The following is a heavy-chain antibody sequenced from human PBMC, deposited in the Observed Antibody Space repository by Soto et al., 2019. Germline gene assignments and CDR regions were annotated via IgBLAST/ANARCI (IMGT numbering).Heavy chain of an antibody. CDR2: INWNGGST. D-gene: IGHD6-13*01. CDR3: ARGPVDSLAAADSDAFDI. V-gene: IGHV3-20*04. CDR1: GFTFDDYG. Sequence: EVQLVESGGGVVRPGGSLRLSCAASGFTFDDYGMSWVRQAPGKGLEWVSGINWNGGSTGYADSVKGRFTISRDNAKNSLYLEMDSLSAEDTALYYCARGPVDSLAAADSDAFDIWGQGTMVTVSS. J-gene: IGHJ3*02.